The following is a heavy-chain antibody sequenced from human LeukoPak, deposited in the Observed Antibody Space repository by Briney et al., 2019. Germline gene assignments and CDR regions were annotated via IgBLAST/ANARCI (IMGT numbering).Heavy chain of an antibody. CDR3: ARLKYSSGWYRGEDY. CDR1: GYSISSGYY. CDR2: INHSGST. D-gene: IGHD6-19*01. Sequence: PSETLSLTCSVSGYSISSGYYWGWIRQPPGKGLEWIGEINHSGSTNYNPSLKSRVTISVDTSKNQFSLKLSFVTAADTAVYYCARLKYSSGWYRGEDYWGQGTLVTVSS. J-gene: IGHJ4*02. V-gene: IGHV4-38-2*02.